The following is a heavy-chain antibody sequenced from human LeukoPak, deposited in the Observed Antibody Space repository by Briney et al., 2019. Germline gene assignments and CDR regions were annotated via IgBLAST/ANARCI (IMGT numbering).Heavy chain of an antibody. Sequence: SETLSLTCSVSGGSISSSSYYWGWIRQPPGKGLEWIGTISYSGSTYYNPSLKSRVTISVDTSKNQFSLKLRSVTAADTAVYYCAKEYVGSLFYYGMDVWGQGTTLTVSS. CDR3: AKEYVGSLFYYGMDV. D-gene: IGHD1-26*01. V-gene: IGHV4-39*02. J-gene: IGHJ6*02. CDR1: GGSISSSSYY. CDR2: ISYSGST.